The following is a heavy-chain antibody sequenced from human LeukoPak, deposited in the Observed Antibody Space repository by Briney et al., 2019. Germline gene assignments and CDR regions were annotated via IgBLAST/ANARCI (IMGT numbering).Heavy chain of an antibody. J-gene: IGHJ4*02. CDR2: ISGYNGNT. CDR3: ARDDNYGSGQPDD. V-gene: IGHV1-18*01. Sequence: GASVKVSCKASGYTFTIYGITWVRQAPGQGLEWMGWISGYNGNTNYAQKFQGRVTMTTDTSTSTVYMELRSLRSDDTAVYYCARDDNYGSGQPDDWGQGTLVTVSS. D-gene: IGHD3-10*01. CDR1: GYTFTIYG.